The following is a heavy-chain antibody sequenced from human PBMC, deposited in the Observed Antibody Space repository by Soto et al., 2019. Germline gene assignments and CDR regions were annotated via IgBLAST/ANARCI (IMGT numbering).Heavy chain of an antibody. CDR2: INPKAGSA. V-gene: IGHV1-46*01. CDR1: GYIFISYY. CDR3: ARDFNGDSYGYFRFDI. J-gene: IGHJ3*02. Sequence: ASVKVACKAAGYIFISYYLHWVRQAPGQGLEWMGIINPKAGSASYPQKFQGRVTMTRDTSTNTAYTELSSLRSEDTAVYLCARDFNGDSYGYFRFDIWGQGTMVTVSS. D-gene: IGHD5-18*01.